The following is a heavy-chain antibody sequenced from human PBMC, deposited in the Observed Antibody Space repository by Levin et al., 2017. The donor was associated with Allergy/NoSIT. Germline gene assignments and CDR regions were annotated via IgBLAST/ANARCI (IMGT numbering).Heavy chain of an antibody. CDR2: IYSGEET. J-gene: IGHJ3*02. CDR1: GFTVISRF. V-gene: IGHV3-66*02. CDR3: ARVDRDNWSDGDAFDI. D-gene: IGHD1-1*01. Sequence: LSLTCAASGFTVISRFMSWVRQAPGKGLEWVSVIYSGEETYYADSVKGRFTISRDYSNNAVDLQMNSLSSADTAVYYCARVDRDNWSDGDAFDIWGQGTMVTVSS.